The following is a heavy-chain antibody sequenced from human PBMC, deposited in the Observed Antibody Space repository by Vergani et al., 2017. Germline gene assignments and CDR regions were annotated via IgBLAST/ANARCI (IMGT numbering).Heavy chain of an antibody. J-gene: IGHJ3*02. Sequence: QVQLVQSGGGVVQPGRSLRLSCAASGFTFSSYGMHWVRQAPGKGLEWVEVIWYDGSNKYYADSVKGRFSISRDNSKNTLYLQMNSLRAEDTAVYYCARDRYSSSWYDAFDIWGQGTMVTVSS. CDR1: GFTFSSYG. D-gene: IGHD6-13*01. V-gene: IGHV3-33*01. CDR3: ARDRYSSSWYDAFDI. CDR2: IWYDGSNK.